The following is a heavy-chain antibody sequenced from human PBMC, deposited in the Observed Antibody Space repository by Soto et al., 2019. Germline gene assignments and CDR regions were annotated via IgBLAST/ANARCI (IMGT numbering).Heavy chain of an antibody. V-gene: IGHV4-30-4*01. CDR1: GGSISSGDYY. Sequence: QVQLQESGPGLVKPSQTLSLTCTVSGGSISSGDYYWSWIRQPPGKGLEWIGYIYYSGLTSYNPPLKSRVNISVDTSKNQFSLKLSSVTAADTAVYYCARDIVLVPFFFGYYGMDVWGQGTTVTVSS. D-gene: IGHD2-2*01. J-gene: IGHJ6*02. CDR2: IYYSGLT. CDR3: ARDIVLVPFFFGYYGMDV.